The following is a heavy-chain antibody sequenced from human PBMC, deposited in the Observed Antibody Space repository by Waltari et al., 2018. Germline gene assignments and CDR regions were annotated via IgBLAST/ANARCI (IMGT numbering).Heavy chain of an antibody. Sequence: QVQLVQSGAEVKKPGASVKVPCKVSGYTLTEFSMHWMRQAPGKGLEWMGGFDREDGKTSYAQKFQGRVTMTEDTSTDTAYMELSSLRSEDTAVYYCATVTAAANLFDYWGQGTLVTVSS. CDR3: ATVTAAANLFDY. V-gene: IGHV1-24*01. CDR1: GYTLTEFS. D-gene: IGHD6-13*01. J-gene: IGHJ4*02. CDR2: FDREDGKT.